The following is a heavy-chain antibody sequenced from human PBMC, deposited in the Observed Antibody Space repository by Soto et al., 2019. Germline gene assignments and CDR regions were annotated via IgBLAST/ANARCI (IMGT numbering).Heavy chain of an antibody. D-gene: IGHD6-13*01. CDR2: IIPIFGTA. CDR3: ARDLAAGNCDY. V-gene: IGHV1-69*05. J-gene: IGHJ4*02. Sequence: SVKVSCKASGGTFSSYAISWVRQAPGQGLEWMGGIIPIFGTANYAQKFQGRVTMTTDTSTSTAYMELRSLRSDDTAVYYCARDLAAGNCDYWGQGTLVTVSS. CDR1: GGTFSSYA.